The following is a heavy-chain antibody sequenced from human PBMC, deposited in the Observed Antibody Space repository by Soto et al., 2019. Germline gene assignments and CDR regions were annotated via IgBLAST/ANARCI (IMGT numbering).Heavy chain of an antibody. CDR1: GGSISSYY. CDR3: GRRYGGKLDY. CDR2: IYYSGST. Sequence: QVQLQESGPGLVKPSETLSLTCTVSGGSISSYYWSWIRQPPGKGLEWVGYIYYSGSTNYNPSLKSRGTSSVAPSKTLYSLTLSSATAGDTAVYFCGRRYGGKLDYGGQGTLITVSS. J-gene: IGHJ4*02. V-gene: IGHV4-59*08. D-gene: IGHD4-17*01.